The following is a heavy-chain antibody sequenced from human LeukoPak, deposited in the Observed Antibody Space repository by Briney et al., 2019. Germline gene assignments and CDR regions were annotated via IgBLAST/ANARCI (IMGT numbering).Heavy chain of an antibody. CDR3: AKPSGVTVATRNTCFDS. D-gene: IGHD2-2*01. V-gene: IGHV3-23*01. Sequence: PGGSLRLSCAASGFTFSNYAMSWVRQAPGKGLEWVSAISVSGSSAYYADSVKGRFTISRDNSNNTLFLQMNSLRAEDTALYYCAKPSGVTVATRNTCFDSWGQGTLVTVSS. CDR1: GFTFSNYA. J-gene: IGHJ4*02. CDR2: ISVSGSSA.